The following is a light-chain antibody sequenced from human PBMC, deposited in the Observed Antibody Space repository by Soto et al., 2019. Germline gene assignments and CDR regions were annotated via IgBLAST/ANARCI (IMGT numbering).Light chain of an antibody. CDR1: QSLSDRF. V-gene: IGKV3-20*01. CDR3: QQYESSIPT. J-gene: IGKJ1*01. Sequence: EIVLTQSPGTLSLSPGERAPLSCRASQSLSDRFLAWYQQKPGQAPRLLIHRASTRATGIPGRFSGSGSGTDFTLTISRLEPEDFAVYYCQQYESSIPTFGQGTRVEIK. CDR2: RAS.